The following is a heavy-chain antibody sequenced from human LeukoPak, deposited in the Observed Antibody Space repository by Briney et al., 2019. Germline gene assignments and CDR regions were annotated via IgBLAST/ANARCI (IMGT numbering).Heavy chain of an antibody. J-gene: IGHJ2*01. CDR3: ARRVVNNRNWYFDL. Sequence: GESLKISCKGSGYNFASSWIAWVRQVPGKGLEWMAIIYPGDSDTRYSPSFQGQVTISADKSINTAYLQWSSLKASDTAMYYCARRVVNNRNWYFDLWGRGTLVTVSS. CDR2: IYPGDSDT. V-gene: IGHV5-51*01. CDR1: GYNFASSW. D-gene: IGHD4-23*01.